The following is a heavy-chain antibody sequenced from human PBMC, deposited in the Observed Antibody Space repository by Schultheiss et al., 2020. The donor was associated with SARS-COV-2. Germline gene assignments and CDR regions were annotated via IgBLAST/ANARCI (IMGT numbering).Heavy chain of an antibody. CDR2: ISYDGSNK. CDR1: GFTFSSYA. CDR3: AREVLEWLDNDYYYYMDV. D-gene: IGHD3-3*01. Sequence: GRSLRLSCAASGFTFSSYAMHWVRQAPGKGLEWVAVISYDGSNKKYADSVKGRFTISRDNSKNTLYLQMNSLRAEDTAVYYCAREVLEWLDNDYYYYMDVWGKGTTVTVSS. J-gene: IGHJ6*03. V-gene: IGHV3-30*14.